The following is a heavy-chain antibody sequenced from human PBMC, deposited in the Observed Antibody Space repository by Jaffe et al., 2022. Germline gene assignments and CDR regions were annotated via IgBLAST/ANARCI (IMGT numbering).Heavy chain of an antibody. CDR2: INPNSGDT. D-gene: IGHD4-17*01. Sequence: QVQLVQSGAEVKKPGASVKVSCKASGYTFTGYHIHWVRQAPGQGLEWMGRINPNSGDTNYAQKFQGRVTMTRDTSISTAYMELSRLTSDDTAVYYCARGPYDYGDYGGDYWGQGTLVTVSS. CDR1: GYTFTGYH. V-gene: IGHV1-2*06. CDR3: ARGPYDYGDYGGDY. J-gene: IGHJ4*02.